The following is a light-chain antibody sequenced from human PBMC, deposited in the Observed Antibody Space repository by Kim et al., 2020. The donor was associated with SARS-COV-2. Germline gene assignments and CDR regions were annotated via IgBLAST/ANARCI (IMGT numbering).Light chain of an antibody. CDR3: QQYNNWPPVT. Sequence: EIVMTQSPATLSVSPGDRGTLSCRSSQSVSSNLAWYQQKPGQAPRLLIYGASIRATGVPARFSGSGSGTEFTLTISSLQSEDFAVYYCQQYNNWPPVTFGQGTKVDIK. CDR2: GAS. V-gene: IGKV3-15*01. CDR1: QSVSSN. J-gene: IGKJ1*01.